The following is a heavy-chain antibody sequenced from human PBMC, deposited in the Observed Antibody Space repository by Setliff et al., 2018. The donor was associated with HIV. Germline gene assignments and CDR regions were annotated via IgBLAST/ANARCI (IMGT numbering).Heavy chain of an antibody. D-gene: IGHD3-10*01. J-gene: IGHJ4*02. CDR1: GGSISSGGYY. V-gene: IGHV4-31*03. CDR2: IYHSGNT. CDR3: ARDRGSGSSLDY. Sequence: PSETLSLTCTVSGGSISSGGYYWSWIRQRPGKGLEWIGYIYHSGNTLYNPSLKSRVSISVDTSKNRFSLKLASVTAADTAFYYCARDRGSGSSLDYWGQGTLVTVSS.